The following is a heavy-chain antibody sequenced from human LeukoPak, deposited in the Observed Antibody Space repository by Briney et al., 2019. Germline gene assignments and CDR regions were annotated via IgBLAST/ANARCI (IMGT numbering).Heavy chain of an antibody. CDR3: AREVITIFGVVTGLDY. CDR1: GGSISSGDYY. CDR2: IYYSGST. J-gene: IGHJ4*02. V-gene: IGHV4-30-4*08. D-gene: IGHD3-3*01. Sequence: SQTLCLTCTVSGGSISSGDYYWSWIRQPPGKGLEWIGYIYYSGSTYYNPSLKSRVTISVDTSKNQFSLKLSSVTAADTAVYYCAREVITIFGVVTGLDYWGQGTLVTVSS.